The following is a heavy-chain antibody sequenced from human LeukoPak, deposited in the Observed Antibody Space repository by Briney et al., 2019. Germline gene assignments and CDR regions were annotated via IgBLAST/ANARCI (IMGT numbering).Heavy chain of an antibody. Sequence: SETLSLTCTVSGGSISGGRYYLAWIRQPPGKGLEWIASISHNGIPYYNPSLKSRVTISVDTSKNQFSLKMNSVTAADTAVYYCARGGASSKFLDIWGQGTLVTVSS. V-gene: IGHV4-39*07. D-gene: IGHD6-13*01. J-gene: IGHJ3*02. CDR1: GGSISGGRYY. CDR3: ARGGASSKFLDI. CDR2: ISHNGIP.